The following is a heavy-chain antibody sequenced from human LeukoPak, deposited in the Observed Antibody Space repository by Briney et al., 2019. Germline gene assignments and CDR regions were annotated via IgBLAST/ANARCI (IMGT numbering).Heavy chain of an antibody. CDR3: ARVGSSWYIYYYGMDV. Sequence: GGSLRLSCAASGFTVSSNYMSWVRQAPGKGLEGVSVIYSGGSTYYADSVKGRFTISRDNSKNTLYLQMNSLRAEDTAVYYCARVGSSWYIYYYGMDVWGQGTTVTVSS. J-gene: IGHJ6*02. V-gene: IGHV3-53*01. CDR2: IYSGGST. D-gene: IGHD6-13*01. CDR1: GFTVSSNY.